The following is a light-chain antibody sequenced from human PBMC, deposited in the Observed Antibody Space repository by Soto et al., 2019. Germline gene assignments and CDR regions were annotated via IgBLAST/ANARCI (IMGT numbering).Light chain of an antibody. CDR2: DAS. V-gene: IGKV3-11*01. J-gene: IGKJ1*01. CDR3: QQRNNWPWT. CDR1: QSVYNY. Sequence: EIVLTQSPATLSFSPGERATLSCRASQSVYNYLAWYQLKPGQAPRLLIYDASNRAAGIPARFGASGSATDFTLTISSLEPEDFAFYYCQQRNNWPWTFGQGTKVDIK.